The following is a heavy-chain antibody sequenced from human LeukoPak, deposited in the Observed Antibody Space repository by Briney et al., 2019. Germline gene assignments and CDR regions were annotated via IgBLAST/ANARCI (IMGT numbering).Heavy chain of an antibody. J-gene: IGHJ3*02. CDR2: ISGSGGST. CDR3: AKGILGYCSGGSCRLPFDI. D-gene: IGHD2-15*01. CDR1: GFTFSSYA. V-gene: IGHV3-23*01. Sequence: GGSLRLSCAASGFTFSSYAMSWVRQAPGKGLERVSAISGSGGSTYYADSVKGRFTISRDNSKNTLYLQMNSLRAEDTAVYYCAKGILGYCSGGSCRLPFDIWGQGTMVTVSS.